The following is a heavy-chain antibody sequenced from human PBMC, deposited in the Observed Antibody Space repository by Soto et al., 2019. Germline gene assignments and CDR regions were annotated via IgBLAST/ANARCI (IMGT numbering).Heavy chain of an antibody. D-gene: IGHD6-6*01. CDR3: AQDHKARIAARPDAFDI. Sequence: GGSLRLSCAASGFTFSSYAMSWVRQAPGKGLEWVSAISGSGGSTYYADSVKGRFTISRDNSKNTLYLQMNSLRAEDTAVYYCAQDHKARIAARPDAFDIWGQGTMVTVSS. J-gene: IGHJ3*02. CDR2: ISGSGGST. CDR1: GFTFSSYA. V-gene: IGHV3-23*01.